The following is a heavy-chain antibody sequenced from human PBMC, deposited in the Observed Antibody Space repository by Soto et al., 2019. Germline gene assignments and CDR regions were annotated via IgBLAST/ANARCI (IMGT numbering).Heavy chain of an antibody. J-gene: IGHJ4*02. V-gene: IGHV3-21*01. CDR3: ARYDRSSWHVDNYFDD. CDR1: GFTFSSYS. Sequence: EVQLVESGGGLVKPGGSLRLSCAASGFTFSSYSMNWVRQAPGKGLEWVSSISSSSSYIYYADSVKGRFNISRDNAKNSLYLKMNSLRAEDTAVYCCARYDRSSWHVDNYFDDWGQGTLVTVSS. CDR2: ISSSSSYI. D-gene: IGHD6-13*01.